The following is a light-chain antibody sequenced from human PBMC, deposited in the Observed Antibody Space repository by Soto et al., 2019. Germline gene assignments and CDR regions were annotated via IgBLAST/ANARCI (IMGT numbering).Light chain of an antibody. V-gene: IGKV1-39*01. Sequence: DIQSTRSRSTLWSGLVDIVTITCRSSQSISTYLNWYQQKPGKAPNLLIYTTSNLESGVPSRFSGSGSGTDFTLTINSLQPEDFATYFCQQSYSRPRTFGQGTKVDI. CDR3: QQSYSRPRT. CDR1: QSISTY. CDR2: TTS. J-gene: IGKJ1*01.